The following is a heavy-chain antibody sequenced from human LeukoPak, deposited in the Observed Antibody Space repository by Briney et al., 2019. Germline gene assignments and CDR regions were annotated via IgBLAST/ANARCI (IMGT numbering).Heavy chain of an antibody. Sequence: GGALRLSCAASGFKFYSYAMHWVRQAPGKGREWVASISFDGSENYYRDSVKGRFTISRDNSKNTVCLQMNSLRPEDTAVYYCARSPGPAAVAFDYWGQGTLVTVSS. J-gene: IGHJ4*02. D-gene: IGHD6-13*01. CDR1: GFKFYSYA. V-gene: IGHV3-30*04. CDR2: ISFDGSEN. CDR3: ARSPGPAAVAFDY.